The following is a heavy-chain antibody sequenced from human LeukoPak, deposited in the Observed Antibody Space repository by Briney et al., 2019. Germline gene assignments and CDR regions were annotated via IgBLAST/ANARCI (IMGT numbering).Heavy chain of an antibody. J-gene: IGHJ5*02. CDR1: GGSISSGGYY. Sequence: SQTLSLTCTVSGGSISSGGYYWSWIRQHPGKGLEWIGYIYYSGSTYYNPSLKSRVTISVDTSKNQFSLKLSPVTAADTAVYYCARAPAEWFDPWGQGTLVTVSS. CDR3: ARAPAEWFDP. CDR2: IYYSGST. V-gene: IGHV4-31*03.